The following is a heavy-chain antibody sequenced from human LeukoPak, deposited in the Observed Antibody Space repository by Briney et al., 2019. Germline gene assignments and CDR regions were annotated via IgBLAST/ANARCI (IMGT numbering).Heavy chain of an antibody. D-gene: IGHD3-9*01. CDR2: ISSSSSYI. J-gene: IGHJ4*02. V-gene: IGHV3-21*01. CDR1: GFTFSSYS. CDR3: ARGGALDILTGPDY. Sequence: GGSLGLSCAASGFTFSSYSMNWVRQAPGKGLEWVSSISSSSSYIYYANSVKGRFTISRDNAKNSLYLQMNSLRAEDTAVYYCARGGALDILTGPDYWGQGTLVTVSS.